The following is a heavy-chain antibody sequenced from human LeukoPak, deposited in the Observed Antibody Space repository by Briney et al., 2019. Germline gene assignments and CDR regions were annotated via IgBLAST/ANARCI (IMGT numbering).Heavy chain of an antibody. CDR2: ISGSGGST. Sequence: GGSLRLSCVASGFTFSSYGMSWVRQAPGKGLEWVSTISGSGGSTYYADSVRGRFTVSRDNSKNTLYLQMNSLRAEDTAVYYCAKTFQWYYMDVWGKGTTVTISS. CDR1: GFTFSSYG. J-gene: IGHJ6*03. D-gene: IGHD2-8*01. CDR3: AKTFQWYYMDV. V-gene: IGHV3-23*01.